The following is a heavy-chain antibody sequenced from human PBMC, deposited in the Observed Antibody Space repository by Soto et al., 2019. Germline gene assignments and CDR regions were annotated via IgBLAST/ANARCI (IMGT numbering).Heavy chain of an antibody. Sequence: LRLSCAASGFTVSSNYMSWVRQAPGKGLEWVSVIYSGGSTYYADSVKGRFTISRDNSKNTLYLQMNSLRAEDTAVYYCARVRDPSRIDIWGQGTMVTVSS. CDR2: IYSGGST. CDR3: ARVRDPSRIDI. V-gene: IGHV3-53*01. D-gene: IGHD2-2*01. CDR1: GFTVSSNY. J-gene: IGHJ3*02.